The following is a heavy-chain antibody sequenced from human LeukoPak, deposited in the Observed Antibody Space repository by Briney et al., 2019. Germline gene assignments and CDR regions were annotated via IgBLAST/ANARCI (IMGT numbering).Heavy chain of an antibody. Sequence: SETLSLTCTVSGGSISSSSYYWGWIRQPPGKGLEWIGSIYYSGSTYYNPSLKSRVTISVDTSKNQFSLKLSSVTAADTAVYYCARATGLEWYQLLSPWGQGTLVTVSS. V-gene: IGHV4-39*07. CDR2: IYYSGST. J-gene: IGHJ4*02. CDR3: ARATGLEWYQLLSP. CDR1: GGSISSSSYY. D-gene: IGHD2-2*01.